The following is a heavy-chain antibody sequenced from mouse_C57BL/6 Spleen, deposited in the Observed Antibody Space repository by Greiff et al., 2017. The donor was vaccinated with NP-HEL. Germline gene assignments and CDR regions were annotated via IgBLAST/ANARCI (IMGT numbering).Heavy chain of an antibody. V-gene: IGHV14-4*01. Sequence: EVMLVESGAELVRPGASVKLSCTASGFNIKDDYMHWVKQRPEQGLEWIGWIDPENGDTEYASKFQGKATITADTSSNTAYLQLSSLTSEDTAVYYCTITTVVAPFDYWGQGTTLTVSS. D-gene: IGHD1-1*01. CDR2: IDPENGDT. CDR3: TITTVVAPFDY. CDR1: GFNIKDDY. J-gene: IGHJ2*01.